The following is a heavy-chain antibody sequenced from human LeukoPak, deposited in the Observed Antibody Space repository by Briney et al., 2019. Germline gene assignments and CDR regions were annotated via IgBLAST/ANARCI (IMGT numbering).Heavy chain of an antibody. J-gene: IGHJ4*02. D-gene: IGHD6-13*01. CDR2: IYPGDSDA. CDR3: ARLQQLPNPNFDY. V-gene: IGHV5-51*01. Sequence: GESLKISCKGSGYSFTSYWIGWVRQMPGKGLEWMGIIYPGDSDARYSPSFQGQVTISADKSISTAYLQWSSLRASDTAMYYCARLQQLPNPNFDYWGQGTLVTVSS. CDR1: GYSFTSYW.